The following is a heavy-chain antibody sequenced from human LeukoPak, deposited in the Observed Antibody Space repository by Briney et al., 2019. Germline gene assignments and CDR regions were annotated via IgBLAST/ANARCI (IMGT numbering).Heavy chain of an antibody. CDR2: INPSSGGT. Sequence: GASVKVSCKASGYTFTDYYIHWVRQAPGRGLEWMGWINPSSGGTNYAQKFQGRVTMTRDTSISTAYMELSRLRSDDTAVYYCAREVDTAMPKNWFDPWGQGTLVTVSS. CDR1: GYTFTDYY. CDR3: AREVDTAMPKNWFDP. D-gene: IGHD5-18*01. J-gene: IGHJ5*02. V-gene: IGHV1-2*02.